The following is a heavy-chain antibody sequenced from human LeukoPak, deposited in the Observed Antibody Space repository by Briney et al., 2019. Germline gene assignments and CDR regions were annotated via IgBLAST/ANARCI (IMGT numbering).Heavy chain of an antibody. J-gene: IGHJ3*01. CDR2: IYTSGST. Sequence: SQTLSLTCTVSGGSISSGSYYWSWIRQPAGKGLEWIGRIYTSGSTNYNPSLKSRVTISVDTSKNQFSLKLSSVTAADTAVYYCARHALGGILWTNDAFELWGQGTMVTVSS. CDR1: GGSISSGSYY. CDR3: ARHALGGILWTNDAFEL. V-gene: IGHV4-61*02. D-gene: IGHD2-21*01.